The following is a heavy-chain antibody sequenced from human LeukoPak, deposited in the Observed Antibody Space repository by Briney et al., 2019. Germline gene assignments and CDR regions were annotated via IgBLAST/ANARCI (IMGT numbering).Heavy chain of an antibody. CDR1: NFTFGSYG. Sequence: GGSLRLSCAASNFTFGSYGMNWVRHVPGEGLEWVAYISYDGSDKYYTDSVKGRFTISRDNAKNTLYLQMNRLRVEDTAMYYCAKDQCSTSSWLARRFFDYWGQGSLVTVSS. CDR3: AKDQCSTSSWLARRFFDY. D-gene: IGHD2-2*01. J-gene: IGHJ4*02. CDR2: ISYDGSDK. V-gene: IGHV3-30*02.